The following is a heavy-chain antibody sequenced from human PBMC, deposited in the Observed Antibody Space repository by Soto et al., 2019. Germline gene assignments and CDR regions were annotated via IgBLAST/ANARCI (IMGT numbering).Heavy chain of an antibody. CDR1: GYTFTSYA. V-gene: IGHV1-3*05. CDR2: INAGDGNT. CDR3: ARGDWWLFDY. Sequence: QVQLVQSGAEEKKPGASVKVSCKASGYTFTSYAIHWVRQAPGQRLEWMGWINAGDGNTKYSQKFQGRVTITRDTSASTAYMELSSLKSEDTAVYYCARGDWWLFDYWGQGTLVTVSS. D-gene: IGHD2-8*02. J-gene: IGHJ4*02.